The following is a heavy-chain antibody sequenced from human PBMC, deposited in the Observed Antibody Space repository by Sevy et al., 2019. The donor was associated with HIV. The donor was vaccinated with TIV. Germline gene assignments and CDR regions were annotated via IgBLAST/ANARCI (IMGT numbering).Heavy chain of an antibody. CDR2: IYYSGST. J-gene: IGHJ6*02. D-gene: IGHD6-13*01. V-gene: IGHV4-59*01. CDR1: GGSISSYY. Sequence: SETLSLTCTVSGGSISSYYWSWIRQPPGKGLEWIGYIYYSGSTNYNPSLKSRVTISVDTSNNQFSLKLSSVTAADTAVYYCASRPISSSWLYYYYYGMDVWGQWTTVTVSS. CDR3: ASRPISSSWLYYYYYGMDV.